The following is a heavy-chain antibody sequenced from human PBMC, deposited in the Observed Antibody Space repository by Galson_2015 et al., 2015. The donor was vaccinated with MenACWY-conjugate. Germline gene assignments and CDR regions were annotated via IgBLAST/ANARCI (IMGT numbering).Heavy chain of an antibody. J-gene: IGHJ4*02. CDR2: INRDGSEK. V-gene: IGHV3-7*03. CDR3: ARHPSSSFDC. CDR1: GFTFSSYW. D-gene: IGHD6-6*01. Sequence: SLRLSCAASGFTFSSYWMSWVRQAPGKGLEWVAHINRDGSEKYYVDSVEGRFTISRDNAKNSLYLQMNSLRAEDTAVFYCARHPSSSFDCRGQGTLVTVSS.